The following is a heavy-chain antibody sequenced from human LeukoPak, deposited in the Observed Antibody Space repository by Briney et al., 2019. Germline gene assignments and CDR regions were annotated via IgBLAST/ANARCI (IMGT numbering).Heavy chain of an antibody. V-gene: IGHV3-66*01. CDR1: GFTVSNNY. J-gene: IGHJ4*02. CDR3: AKDRSHYDSGGYRNFDY. Sequence: GGSLRLSCAASGFTVSNNYMSWVRQAPGKGLEWVSLIYSGGSTSYADSVKGRFTISRDNSKSTLYLQMNSLGTEDTAVYYCAKDRSHYDSGGYRNFDYWGQGTLVPVSS. D-gene: IGHD3-22*01. CDR2: IYSGGST.